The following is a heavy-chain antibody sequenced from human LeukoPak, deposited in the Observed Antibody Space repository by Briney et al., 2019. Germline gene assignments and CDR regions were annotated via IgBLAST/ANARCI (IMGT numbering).Heavy chain of an antibody. D-gene: IGHD3-10*01. Sequence: SVKVSCKASVGTFSSYAISWVRQAPGQGLEWMGGIIPIFGTANYAQKFQGRVTITANESTSTAYMELSSLRSEDTAVYYCARGIYGSGSIAFDIWGQGTMVTVSS. J-gene: IGHJ3*02. CDR2: IIPIFGTA. CDR3: ARGIYGSGSIAFDI. V-gene: IGHV1-69*13. CDR1: VGTFSSYA.